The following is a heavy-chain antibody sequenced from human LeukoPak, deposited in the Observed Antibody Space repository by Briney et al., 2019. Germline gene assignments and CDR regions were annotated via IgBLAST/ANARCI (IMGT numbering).Heavy chain of an antibody. D-gene: IGHD3-9*01. J-gene: IGHJ4*02. CDR2: ISGSGGST. CDR3: AKDLMYYDILTGVTVGYFDY. Sequence: GGSLRLSCAASGFTFSSYAMSWVRQAPGKGLEWVSAISGSGGSTYYADSVKGRFTISRDNSKNTLHLQMNSLRAEDTAVYYCAKDLMYYDILTGVTVGYFDYWGQGTLVTVSS. V-gene: IGHV3-23*01. CDR1: GFTFSSYA.